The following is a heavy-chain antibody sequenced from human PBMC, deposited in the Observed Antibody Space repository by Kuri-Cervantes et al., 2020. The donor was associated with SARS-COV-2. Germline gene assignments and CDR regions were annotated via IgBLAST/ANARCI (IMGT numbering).Heavy chain of an antibody. D-gene: IGHD3-22*01. J-gene: IGHJ3*02. CDR2: TYYNSQWYT. CDR1: GESVSSNSAA. CDR3: AREQISLIVLQSGTFAI. V-gene: IGHV6-1*01. Sequence: SCAISGESVSSNSAAWDWIRQSPSRGLEWLGRTYYNSQWYTDYSPSVKSRIIIWSDTSKNHVSLQLNSVTPEDTAVYYCAREQISLIVLQSGTFAIWGQGTMVTVSS.